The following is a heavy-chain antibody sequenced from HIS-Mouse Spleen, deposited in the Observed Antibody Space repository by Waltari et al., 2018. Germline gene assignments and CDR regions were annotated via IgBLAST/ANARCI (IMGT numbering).Heavy chain of an antibody. V-gene: IGHV4-39*07. Sequence: QLQLQESGPGLVKPSETLSLTCTVSGGSISSSSYYWGWIRQPPGKGLEWIWSSYYSSSTYSNPSLKSRVTIAVDTSKNQFSLKLSSVTAADTAGYYCAREIPYSSSWYDWYFDLWGRGTLVTVSS. CDR1: GGSISSSSYY. J-gene: IGHJ2*01. CDR2: SYYSSST. D-gene: IGHD6-13*01. CDR3: AREIPYSSSWYDWYFDL.